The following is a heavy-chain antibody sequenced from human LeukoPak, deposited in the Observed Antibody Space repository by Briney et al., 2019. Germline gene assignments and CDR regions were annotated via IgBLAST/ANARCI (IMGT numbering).Heavy chain of an antibody. J-gene: IGHJ3*02. CDR2: ISFDGSNK. CDR1: GFTFSNYG. Sequence: PGGSLRLSCAASGFTFSNYGMHWVRQAPGKGLEWVAVISFDGSNKYYADSVKGRFTISRDSSKNTLYLQMNSLRAADTAVYYCARVNKAWYYDSSGLTDAFDIWGQGTMVTVSS. CDR3: ARVNKAWYYDSSGLTDAFDI. V-gene: IGHV3-30*03. D-gene: IGHD3-22*01.